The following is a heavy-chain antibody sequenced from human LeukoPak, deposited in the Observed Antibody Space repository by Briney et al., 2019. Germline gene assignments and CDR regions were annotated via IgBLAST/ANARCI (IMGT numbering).Heavy chain of an antibody. V-gene: IGHV1-2*02. Sequence: ASVKVSCKASGYTFTGYYMHWVRQAPGQGLEWMGWINPNSGGTNYAQKFQGRVTMTRDTSISTAYMELSRLRSDDTAVYYCARDWDSSGPYYFDYWGQGTLVTVSS. CDR2: INPNSGGT. D-gene: IGHD6-19*01. CDR1: GYTFTGYY. CDR3: ARDWDSSGPYYFDY. J-gene: IGHJ4*02.